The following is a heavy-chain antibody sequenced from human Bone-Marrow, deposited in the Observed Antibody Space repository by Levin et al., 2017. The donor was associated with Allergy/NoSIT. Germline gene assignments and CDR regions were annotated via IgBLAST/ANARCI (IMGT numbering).Heavy chain of an antibody. V-gene: IGHV3-74*01. D-gene: IGHD1-26*01. J-gene: IGHJ6*02. CDR1: GFTFSSYW. CDR3: ARVPVGATMWKWGRMGMDV. CDR2: INSDGSST. Sequence: GGSLRLSCAASGFTFSSYWMHWVRQAPGKGLVWVSRINSDGSSTSYADSVKGRFTISRDNAKNTLYLQMNSLRAEDTAVYYCARVPVGATMWKWGRMGMDVWGQGTTVTVSS.